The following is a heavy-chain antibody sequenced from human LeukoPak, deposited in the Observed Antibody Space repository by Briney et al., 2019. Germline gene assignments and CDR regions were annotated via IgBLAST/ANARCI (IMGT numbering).Heavy chain of an antibody. J-gene: IGHJ4*02. V-gene: IGHV4-59*12. D-gene: IGHD3-3*01. Sequence: PSETLSLTCTVSGGSISSYYWSWIRQPPGKGLEWIGYIYYSGSTNYNPSLKSRVTISVDTSKNQFSLKLSSVTAADTAVYYCARLPRSGAFDYWGQGTLVTVSS. CDR1: GGSISSYY. CDR2: IYYSGST. CDR3: ARLPRSGAFDY.